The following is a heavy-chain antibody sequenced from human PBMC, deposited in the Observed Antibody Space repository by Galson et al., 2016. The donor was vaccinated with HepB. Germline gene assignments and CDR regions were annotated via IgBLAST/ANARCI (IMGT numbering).Heavy chain of an antibody. CDR1: GFTFNTYA. Sequence: SLRLSCAASGFTFNTYAMSWVRQAPGKGLEWVAGVSGTGGKKYYSESLKGRVTISRDNSKSTRYLQMSSLRAADTAVYYCAKLKTAMIDYYFDYWGQGTLVTVSS. V-gene: IGHV3-23*01. CDR3: AKLKTAMIDYYFDY. CDR2: VSGTGGKK. D-gene: IGHD5-18*01. J-gene: IGHJ4*02.